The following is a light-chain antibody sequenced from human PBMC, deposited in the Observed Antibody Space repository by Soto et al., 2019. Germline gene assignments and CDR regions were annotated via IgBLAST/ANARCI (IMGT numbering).Light chain of an antibody. CDR3: QQYNSYSGGT. V-gene: IGKV1-5*01. CDR1: QSISSW. Sequence: DIHMTQSPSTLSASVVDRVTITCRASQSISSWLAWYQQKPGKAPKLLIYDADSLESGVPSRFSGSGSGTEFTLTISSLQPDDFAAYYCQQYNSYSGGTFGQGTKVEIK. J-gene: IGKJ1*01. CDR2: DAD.